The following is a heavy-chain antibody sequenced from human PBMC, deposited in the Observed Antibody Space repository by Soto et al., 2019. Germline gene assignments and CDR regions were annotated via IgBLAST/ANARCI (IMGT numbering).Heavy chain of an antibody. V-gene: IGHV3-7*01. CDR3: ARGRDYGANFDY. Sequence: EVKLVESGGALVQPGGSLRLSCVDSGFAFGTSWMNWVRQAPGKGLEWVANMKQDGSEIYYVDSVKGRFTISRDNTRNSLYLQMNSLRDEDTAVYYCARGRDYGANFDYWGQGTLVTVSS. CDR1: GFAFGTSW. D-gene: IGHD4-17*01. CDR2: MKQDGSEI. J-gene: IGHJ4*02.